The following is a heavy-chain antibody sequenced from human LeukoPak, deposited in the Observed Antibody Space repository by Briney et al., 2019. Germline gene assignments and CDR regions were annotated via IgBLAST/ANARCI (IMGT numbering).Heavy chain of an antibody. CDR3: TTVTLRPVGL. D-gene: IGHD3-10*01. J-gene: IGHJ4*02. V-gene: IGHV3-15*05. CDR2: IKSKTDGGTI. Sequence: GGSLRLSCAASGFSLTSAWMSWVRQAPGKGLEWVGRIKSKTDGGTIDYAAPVKGRFTISRDDSKNTLFLQMNSLKIEDTAVYYCTTVTLRPVGLWGQGTLVTVSS. CDR1: GFSLTSAW.